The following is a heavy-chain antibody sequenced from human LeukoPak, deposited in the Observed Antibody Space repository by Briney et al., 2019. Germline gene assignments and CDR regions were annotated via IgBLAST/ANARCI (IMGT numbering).Heavy chain of an antibody. CDR1: GFSFSNYG. V-gene: IGHV3-30*18. CDR3: AKQGRRGYSYARSYYFDY. D-gene: IGHD5-18*01. J-gene: IGHJ4*02. Sequence: GGSLRLSCVASGFSFSNYGMHWVRQAPGKGLEWVAVISYDGSNEYYADSVKGRFTISRDNSKNTLYLQMNSLRAEDTAVYYCAKQGRRGYSYARSYYFDYWGQGTLVTVSS. CDR2: ISYDGSNE.